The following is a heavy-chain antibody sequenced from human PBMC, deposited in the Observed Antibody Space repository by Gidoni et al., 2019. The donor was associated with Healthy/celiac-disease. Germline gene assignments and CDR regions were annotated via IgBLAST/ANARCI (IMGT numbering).Heavy chain of an antibody. V-gene: IGHV3-66*02. CDR2: SYSGGST. Sequence: EVQLVESGGGSVQPGGSLTLSCAASGFTVSSNYMSWVRQAPGKGLEWVAVSYSGGSTYYADSVKGRFTISRDNSKNTLYLQMNSLRAEDTAVYYCARANLSYYYYYGMDVWGQGTTVTVSS. J-gene: IGHJ6*02. CDR3: ARANLSYYYYYGMDV. CDR1: GFTVSSNY. D-gene: IGHD3-9*01.